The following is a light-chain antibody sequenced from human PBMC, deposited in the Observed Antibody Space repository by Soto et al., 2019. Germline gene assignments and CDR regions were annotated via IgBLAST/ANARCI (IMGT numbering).Light chain of an antibody. CDR2: KAS. CDR1: QTISSW. V-gene: IGKV1-5*03. J-gene: IGKJ1*01. CDR3: QHYNSYSEA. Sequence: DIQMTQSPCALSVSVADRFTITCRASQTISSWLAWYQQKPGKAPKLLIYKASTLKSGVPSRFSGSGSGTEFTLTISSLQPDDFATYYCQHYNSYSEAFGQGTKVDIK.